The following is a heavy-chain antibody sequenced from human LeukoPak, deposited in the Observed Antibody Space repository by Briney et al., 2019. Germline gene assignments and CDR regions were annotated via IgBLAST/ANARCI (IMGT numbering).Heavy chain of an antibody. V-gene: IGHV4-39*01. CDR3: ARHAGGISATGTRPFDY. D-gene: IGHD6-13*01. CDR2: IYYSGST. J-gene: IGHJ4*02. CDR1: GASFSSSTYY. Sequence: SETLSLTCTVSGASFSSSTYYWGWLRQPPGKGLEWIGSIYYSGSTYYNPSLKSRVTMSVDTSKNQFSLKLSSVTAADTAVYYCARHAGGISATGTRPFDYWGQGTLVTVSS.